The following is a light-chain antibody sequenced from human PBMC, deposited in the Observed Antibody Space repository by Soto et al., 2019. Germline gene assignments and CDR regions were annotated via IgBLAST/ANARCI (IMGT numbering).Light chain of an antibody. CDR3: QQYKSYST. CDR2: DAS. CDR1: QSLNTR. V-gene: IGKV1-5*01. Sequence: DIQLTQSPSTLAASVGDRVTLTGRASQSLNTRLSWYQQRPGKAPKLLIYDASTLESWVPSMFSGGGSGTEFTLTINNLQPDDLATYICQQYKSYSTFGRGTKVDIK. J-gene: IGKJ1*01.